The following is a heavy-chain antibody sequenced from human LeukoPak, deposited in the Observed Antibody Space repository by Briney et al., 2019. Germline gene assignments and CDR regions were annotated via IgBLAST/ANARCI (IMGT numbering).Heavy chain of an antibody. CDR2: ISTLSGTI. CDR1: GFTVSSYS. V-gene: IGHV3-48*02. D-gene: IGHD5-24*01. J-gene: IGHJ4*02. CDR3: ATLKDKWLQSPGTDY. Sequence: GGSLRLSCAASGFTVSSYSMHWVRQGPAKGLEWVAYISTLSGTIFYAHSVKGRFTISRDNAKNSLYLQMDSLRDEDTAVYYCATLKDKWLQSPGTDYWGQGTLVTVSS.